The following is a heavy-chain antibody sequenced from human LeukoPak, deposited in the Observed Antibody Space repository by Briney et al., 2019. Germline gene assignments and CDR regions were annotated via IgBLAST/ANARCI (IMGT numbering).Heavy chain of an antibody. CDR2: INTDGSVT. Sequence: PGGSLRLSCTASGYTFSNYWMHWIRQAPGKGLVWVSRINTDGSVTTYADSVMGRFTISRDNAKNTLYLQMNSLRAEDTALYYCSYDTTGPTDYSGQGTLVTVSS. J-gene: IGHJ4*02. V-gene: IGHV3-74*01. D-gene: IGHD3-22*01. CDR3: SYDTTGPTDY. CDR1: GYTFSNYW.